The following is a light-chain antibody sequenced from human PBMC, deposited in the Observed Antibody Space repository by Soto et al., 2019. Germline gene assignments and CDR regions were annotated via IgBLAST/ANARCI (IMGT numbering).Light chain of an antibody. CDR2: AAS. CDR3: QQSYSTSWT. Sequence: AIQMTPSPSSLSASVGDRVTITCRASQGIRNDLFWYQQKPGKAPKLLIYAASSLQSGVPSRFSGSGSGTDFTLTISSLQPEDFATYYCQQSYSTSWTFGQGTKVDI. V-gene: IGKV1-6*01. J-gene: IGKJ1*01. CDR1: QGIRND.